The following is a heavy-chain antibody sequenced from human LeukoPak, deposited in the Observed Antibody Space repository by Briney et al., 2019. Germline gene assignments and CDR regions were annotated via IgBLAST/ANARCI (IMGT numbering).Heavy chain of an antibody. D-gene: IGHD6-19*01. Sequence: GGSLRLSCAASGFTFSSYSMNWVRQAPGKGLEWVSSISSSSSYIYYADSVKGRFTISRDNAKNSLYLQMNSLRAEDTAVYYCARRRPNSSVGIGAWGQGTLVTVSS. CDR1: GFTFSSYS. J-gene: IGHJ4*02. V-gene: IGHV3-21*01. CDR2: ISSSSSYI. CDR3: ARRRPNSSVGIGA.